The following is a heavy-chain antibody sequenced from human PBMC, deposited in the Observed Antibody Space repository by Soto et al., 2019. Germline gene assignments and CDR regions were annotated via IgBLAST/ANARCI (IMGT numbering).Heavy chain of an antibody. CDR1: GYTFTDYD. V-gene: IGHV1-8*01. CDR3: ARVAVAARPRWYNWFDP. Sequence: QEQLVQSGAEVKKPGASVKVSCKTSGYTFTDYDINWVRQATGQGLEWIGWMNPNSGETGYAQKFDGRVTMTRSASLSTAYLELSSLRSEDTAVYYCARVAVAARPRWYNWFDPWGQGTLVTVSS. J-gene: IGHJ5*02. D-gene: IGHD2-15*01. CDR2: MNPNSGET.